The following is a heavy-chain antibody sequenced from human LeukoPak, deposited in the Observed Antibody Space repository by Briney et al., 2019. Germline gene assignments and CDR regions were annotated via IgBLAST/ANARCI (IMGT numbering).Heavy chain of an antibody. CDR2: ISEDGGST. Sequence: GGSLRLSCAASGFTFDDYAMHWVRQAPGKGLEWVSLISEDGGSTYYADSVKGRFTISRDNSKNTLYLQMNSLRAEDTAVYYCAKLGASWFGESFDYWGQGTLVTVSS. J-gene: IGHJ4*02. CDR3: AKLGASWFGESFDY. CDR1: GFTFDDYA. V-gene: IGHV3-23*01. D-gene: IGHD3-10*01.